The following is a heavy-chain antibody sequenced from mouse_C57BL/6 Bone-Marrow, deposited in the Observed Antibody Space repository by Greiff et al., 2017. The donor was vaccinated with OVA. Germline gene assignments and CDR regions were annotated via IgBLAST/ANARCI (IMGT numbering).Heavy chain of an antibody. CDR2: IDPNSGGT. Sequence: QVHVKQPGAELVKPGASVKLSCKASGYTFTSYWMHWVKQRPGRGLEWIGRIDPNSGGTKYNEKFKSKATLTVDKPSSTAYMQLSSLTSEDSAVYYCARWVWERYYAMDYWGQGTSVTVSS. J-gene: IGHJ4*01. V-gene: IGHV1-72*01. CDR1: GYTFTSYW. CDR3: ARWVWERYYAMDY. D-gene: IGHD2-10*02.